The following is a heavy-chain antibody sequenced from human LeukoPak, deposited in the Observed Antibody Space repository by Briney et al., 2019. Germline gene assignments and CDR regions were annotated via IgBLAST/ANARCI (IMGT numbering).Heavy chain of an antibody. Sequence: GGSLRLSCAASGFTFTSYCMSWVRQAPGKGLEWVANIKQDGNEKYYVDSVKGRFTISRDNAKNSLYLQMNSLRAEDTAVYYCAKERRSSRNFDYWGQGTLVTVSS. D-gene: IGHD6-13*01. CDR2: IKQDGNEK. CDR1: GFTFTSYC. CDR3: AKERRSSRNFDY. J-gene: IGHJ4*02. V-gene: IGHV3-7*01.